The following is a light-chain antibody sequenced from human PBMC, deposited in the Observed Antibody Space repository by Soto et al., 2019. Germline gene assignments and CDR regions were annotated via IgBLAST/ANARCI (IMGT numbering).Light chain of an antibody. V-gene: IGLV2-23*01. Sequence: QSALTQPASVSGSPGQSITISCTGTSSDVGSYNLVSWYQQHPSKAPKLMIYEGSKRPSGVSNRFSGSKSGNTASPTISGLQAEDEADYYCCSYAGSSTYVFGTGTKVTVL. J-gene: IGLJ1*01. CDR2: EGS. CDR1: SSDVGSYNL. CDR3: CSYAGSSTYV.